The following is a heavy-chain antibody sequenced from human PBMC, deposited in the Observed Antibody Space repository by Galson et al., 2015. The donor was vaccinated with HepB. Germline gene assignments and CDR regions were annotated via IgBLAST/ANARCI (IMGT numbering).Heavy chain of an antibody. D-gene: IGHD2-2*02. CDR2: IIPIFHTA. V-gene: IGHV1-69*06. CDR1: GGTSSTYA. Sequence: SVKVSCKASGGTSSTYAITWVRQAPGQGLGWMGGIIPIFHTADYAKKFQGRVALAADKSSSTVYMELTSLRSEDTAVYYCAMSGTIPPGGTIPDYYFDNWGQGTLVSVSS. CDR3: AMSGTIPPGGTIPDYYFDN. J-gene: IGHJ4*02.